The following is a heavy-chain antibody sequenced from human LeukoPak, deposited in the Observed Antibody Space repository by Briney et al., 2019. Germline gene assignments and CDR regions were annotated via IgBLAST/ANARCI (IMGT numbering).Heavy chain of an antibody. D-gene: IGHD4-11*01. CDR1: GFTVSSNY. V-gene: IGHV3-53*04. CDR2: IYSGGST. Sequence: GGSLRLSCAASGFTVSSNYMSWVRQAPGKGLEWVSVIYSGGSTYYADSVKGRFTTSRHNSKNTLYLQMNSLGAEDTAVYYCGRGGGGYSNYGAFDIWGQGTMVTVSS. CDR3: GRGGGGYSNYGAFDI. J-gene: IGHJ3*02.